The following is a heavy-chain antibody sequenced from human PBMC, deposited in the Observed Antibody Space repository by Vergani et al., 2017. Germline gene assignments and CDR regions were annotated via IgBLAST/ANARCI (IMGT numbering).Heavy chain of an antibody. CDR2: ISASGAPT. J-gene: IGHJ2*01. D-gene: IGHD3-16*01. CDR1: GFIFSTYA. CDR3: VKDNDYDADGPFDL. V-gene: IGHV3-23*01. Sequence: EVQLLESGGDLVQPGGSLRLSCTASGFIFSTYAMSWVRQAPGKGLEWVSGISASGAPTYYADSVKGRVTISRDNSKNTLYLQMNNLRHEDTALYFCVKDNDYDADGPFDLWGPDTLVTVSS.